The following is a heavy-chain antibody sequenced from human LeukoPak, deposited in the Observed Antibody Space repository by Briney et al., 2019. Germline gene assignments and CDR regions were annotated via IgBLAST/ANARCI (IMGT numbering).Heavy chain of an antibody. J-gene: IGHJ5*02. CDR2: INTDGSST. V-gene: IGHV3-74*01. Sequence: SGGSLGLSCAASGFIHWVRQAPGKGLVWVSRINTDGSSTSYADSVKGRFTISRDNAKNTVYLQMNSLRAEDTAVYYCAGGGSYYLRPWGQGTLVTVSS. CDR3: AGGGSYYLRP. D-gene: IGHD1-26*01. CDR1: GF.